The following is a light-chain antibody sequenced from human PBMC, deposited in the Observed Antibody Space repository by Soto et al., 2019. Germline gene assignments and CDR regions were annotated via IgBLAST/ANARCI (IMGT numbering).Light chain of an antibody. CDR2: SAS. CDR3: QHHHNWLLT. CDR1: QRLNNT. Sequence: EIVMPQSPAPLSVSPGESVTISCRASQRLNNTLAWYQQKPGQPPRLLFYSASTRATGIPARFSGCGSGTEFTLTISSLQSEDVAVYYCQHHHNWLLTFGGGTKVEIK. J-gene: IGKJ4*01. V-gene: IGKV3-15*01.